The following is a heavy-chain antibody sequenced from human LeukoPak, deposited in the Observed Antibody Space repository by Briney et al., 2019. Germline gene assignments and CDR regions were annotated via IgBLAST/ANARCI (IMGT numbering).Heavy chain of an antibody. J-gene: IGHJ4*02. CDR2: ISAYNGNT. CDR3: ARVQEYYDTSGYKAYFDY. D-gene: IGHD3-22*01. Sequence: ASVKVSCKASGYTFTSYDINWVRQAPGQGLEWMGWISAYNGNTDYAQKLQGRVTMTTDTSTSTAYMELRSLRSDDTAVYYCARVQEYYDTSGYKAYFDYWGQGTLVTVSS. CDR1: GYTFTSYD. V-gene: IGHV1-18*01.